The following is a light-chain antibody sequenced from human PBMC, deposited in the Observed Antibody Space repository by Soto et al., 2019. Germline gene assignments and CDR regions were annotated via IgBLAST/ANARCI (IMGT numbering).Light chain of an antibody. CDR1: ASDIGRYNY. CDR2: EVT. J-gene: IGLJ1*01. CDR3: NSYVGSNNYV. Sequence: QSVLTQPPSASGSPGQSVTISCIGTASDIGRYNYVSWYQHHPGKAPKLIIYEVTKRPSGVPDRFSGSKSGNTASLTVSGLQADEAADYYCNSYVGSNNYVFGTGTKLTVL. V-gene: IGLV2-8*01.